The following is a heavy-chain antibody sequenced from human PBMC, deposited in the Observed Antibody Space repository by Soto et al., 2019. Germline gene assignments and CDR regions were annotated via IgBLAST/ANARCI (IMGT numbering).Heavy chain of an antibody. D-gene: IGHD2-21*01. V-gene: IGHV3-23*01. CDR2: VTGSGGQI. J-gene: IGHJ5*02. CDR3: AKDAVYNDGLWLMDS. CDR1: GFTISTYA. Sequence: EVQLLESGGGLVQPGGSLRLSCAASGFTISTYAMTWVRQAPGKGLECVSGVTGSGGQIHYADSVKGRFTISKDNSKNTLYLKMSSLRDEDTALYYCAKDAVYNDGLWLMDSWGQGTLVTVSS.